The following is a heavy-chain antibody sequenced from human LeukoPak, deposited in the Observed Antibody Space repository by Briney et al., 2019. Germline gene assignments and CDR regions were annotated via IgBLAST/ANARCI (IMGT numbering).Heavy chain of an antibody. Sequence: PGGPLRLSCAASGFTVSSNYMSWVRQAPGKGLEWVSVIYSGGSTYYADSVKGRFTISRDNSKNTLYLQMNSLRAEDTAVYYCARAGTEEAQDGMDVWGQGTTVTVSS. D-gene: IGHD1-1*01. J-gene: IGHJ6*02. CDR2: IYSGGST. V-gene: IGHV3-53*01. CDR3: ARAGTEEAQDGMDV. CDR1: GFTVSSNY.